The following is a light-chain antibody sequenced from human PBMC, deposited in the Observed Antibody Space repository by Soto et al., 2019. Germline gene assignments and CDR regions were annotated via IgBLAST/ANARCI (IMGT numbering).Light chain of an antibody. J-gene: IGLJ1*01. CDR1: GSNIGSNT. Sequence: QAVVTHAPSASESPGQRVSISCSGRGSNIGSNTVHWYQQLPGTAPKPLMYNNNQRPSGVPDRFSGSKSGTSASLAISGLQSEDEADYYCAAWDDSLSGYVFGTGTKLTVL. CDR3: AAWDDSLSGYV. CDR2: NNN. V-gene: IGLV1-44*01.